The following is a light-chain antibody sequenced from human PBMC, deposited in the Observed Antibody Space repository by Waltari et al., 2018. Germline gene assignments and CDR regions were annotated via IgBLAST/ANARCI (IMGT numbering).Light chain of an antibody. J-gene: IGLJ1*01. CDR2: DVS. Sequence: QSALTQPASVSGSPGQSITISCTGTSSDVGGYNYVSWYQQHPGKAPKLMIYDVSNRPAGVPSRFSGSKSGNTASLTISGLQAEDEADYYCSSYTSSSTYVFGTGTKVTVL. V-gene: IGLV2-14*01. CDR3: SSYTSSSTYV. CDR1: SSDVGGYNY.